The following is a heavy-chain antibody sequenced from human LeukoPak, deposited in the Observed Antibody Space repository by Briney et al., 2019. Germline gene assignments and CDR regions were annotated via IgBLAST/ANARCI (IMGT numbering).Heavy chain of an antibody. D-gene: IGHD6-19*01. J-gene: IGHJ5*02. CDR1: GGSISSYY. CDR2: IYYSGST. V-gene: IGHV4-59*01. CDR3: ARTGYSSGWYELDP. Sequence: SETLSLTCTVSGGSISSYYWGWIRQPPGKGLEWIGYIYYSGSTNYNPSLKSRLTISVDTSKSEFSLKLSSVTAADTAVYYCARTGYSSGWYELDPWGQGTLVTVSS.